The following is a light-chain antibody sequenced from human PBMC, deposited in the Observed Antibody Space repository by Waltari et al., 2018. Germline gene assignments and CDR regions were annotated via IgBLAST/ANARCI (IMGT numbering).Light chain of an antibody. CDR1: QSVSNN. Sequence: DIALTQSPATLSLSHGQRATLACKASQSVSNNVAWYQQKPGQDPRLLIYDVSSRATGIPARISARGAGTDFTLTISSLEPEDSAVYYCQQRTSWSPGLSFGGGTNVEIK. CDR3: QQRTSWSPGLS. V-gene: IGKV3-11*01. CDR2: DVS. J-gene: IGKJ4*01.